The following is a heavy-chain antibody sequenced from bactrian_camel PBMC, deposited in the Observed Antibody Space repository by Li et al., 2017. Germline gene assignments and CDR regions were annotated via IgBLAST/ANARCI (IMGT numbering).Heavy chain of an antibody. J-gene: IGHJ4*01. CDR3: ATARAYTVVGGGCRY. V-gene: IGHV3S59*01. CDR2: IDINGGAFYEDDPWGT. D-gene: IGHD6*01. CDR1: GFSC. Sequence: VQLVESGGDSVHVGGSLRLSCIISGFSCMGWFRQRIGKQRERVARIDINGGAFYEDDPWGTPYEDSLRGRFTISRDNVNNTLYLQMNSLKTEDTAVYYCATARAYTVVGGGCRYWGQGTQVTVS.